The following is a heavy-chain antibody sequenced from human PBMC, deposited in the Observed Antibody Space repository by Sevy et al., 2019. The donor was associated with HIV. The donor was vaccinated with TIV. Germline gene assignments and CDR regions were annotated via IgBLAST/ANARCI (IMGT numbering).Heavy chain of an antibody. J-gene: IGHJ5*01. CDR3: VKGPRALYFES. V-gene: IGHV1-8*01. Sequence: ASVKVSCKASGYNPSGYSITWVRQAFGQSPEWLGRFCPDINSTLCAPRFQGRIIMAGDNSIRTVFMELSDLTPEDTAVYYCVKGPRALYFESWGQGTLVTVSS. CDR1: GYNPSGYS. CDR2: FCPDINST.